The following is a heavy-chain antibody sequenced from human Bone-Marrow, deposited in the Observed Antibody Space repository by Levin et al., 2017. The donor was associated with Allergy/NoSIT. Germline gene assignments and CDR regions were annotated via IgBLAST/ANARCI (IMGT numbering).Heavy chain of an antibody. CDR3: AKDESVSIFGVVMLD. CDR1: GFTFSRHG. Sequence: GGSLRLSCAASGFTFSRHGMHWVRQAPGKGLEWVAVISYDGSNKYYGDSVKGRFTISRDNSKNTLYLQMNSLRPEDTAVYYCAKDESVSIFGVVMLDWGQGTLVTVSS. D-gene: IGHD3-3*01. V-gene: IGHV3-30*18. J-gene: IGHJ4*02. CDR2: ISYDGSNK.